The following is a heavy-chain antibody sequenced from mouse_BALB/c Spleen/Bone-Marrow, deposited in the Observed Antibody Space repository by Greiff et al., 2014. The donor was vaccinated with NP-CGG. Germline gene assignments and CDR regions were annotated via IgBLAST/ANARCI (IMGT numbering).Heavy chain of an antibody. Sequence: VQLQQPGAELVKPGATVKLSCTASGFNIKDTYMHWVKQRPEQGLEWIGRIDPANGNTKYDPKFQGKATITADTSSNTAYLQLGSLTSEDTAVYYCASYYYGSSRFAYWGQGTLVTVSA. V-gene: IGHV14-3*02. J-gene: IGHJ3*01. D-gene: IGHD1-1*01. CDR1: GFNIKDTY. CDR2: IDPANGNT. CDR3: ASYYYGSSRFAY.